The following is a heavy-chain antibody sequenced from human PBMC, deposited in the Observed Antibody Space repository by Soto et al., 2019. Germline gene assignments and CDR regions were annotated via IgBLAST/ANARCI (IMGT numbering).Heavy chain of an antibody. J-gene: IGHJ4*02. D-gene: IGHD2-8*01. CDR3: ARDRCTNGVCYAPSDY. CDR2: ISSNGRST. V-gene: IGHV3-64*01. CDR1: GFTFSTYA. Sequence: PGGSQRLSCAASGFTFSTYAMHWVRQAPGKGLEYVSAISSNGRSTYYANSVKGRFTISRDNSKNTLYLQMDSLRAEDMAVYYCARDRCTNGVCYAPSDYWGQGTLVTVS.